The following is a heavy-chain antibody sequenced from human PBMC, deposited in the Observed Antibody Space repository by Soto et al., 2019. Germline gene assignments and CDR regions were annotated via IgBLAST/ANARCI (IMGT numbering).Heavy chain of an antibody. D-gene: IGHD1-20*01. V-gene: IGHV6-1*01. CDR2: TYYRSKWYN. Sequence: QTLSLTCAISGYSVASNSAAWNLIRQSPSRGLEWLGRTYYRSKWYNDYAVSVKSRITINPDTSKSQFSLQLNSVTPEDTAVYYCARVGGIDAFDIWGQGTMVTVSS. CDR3: ARVGGIDAFDI. CDR1: GYSVASNSAA. J-gene: IGHJ3*02.